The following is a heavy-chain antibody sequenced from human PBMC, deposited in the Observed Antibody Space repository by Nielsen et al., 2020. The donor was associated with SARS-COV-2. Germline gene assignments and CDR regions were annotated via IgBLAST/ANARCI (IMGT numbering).Heavy chain of an antibody. CDR1: GFTFSSYG. CDR2: ISYDGSNK. J-gene: IGHJ4*02. CDR3: AKDHRSLYDSSGYYYEELDY. D-gene: IGHD3-22*01. V-gene: IGHV3-30*18. Sequence: GESLKISCAASGFTFSSYGMHWVRQAPGKGLEWVAVISYDGSNKYYADSVKGRFTISRDNSKNTLYLQMNSLRAEDTAVYYCAKDHRSLYDSSGYYYEELDYLGQGTLVTVSS.